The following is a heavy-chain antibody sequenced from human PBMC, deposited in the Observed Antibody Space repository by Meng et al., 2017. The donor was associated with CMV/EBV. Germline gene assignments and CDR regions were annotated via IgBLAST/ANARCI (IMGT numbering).Heavy chain of an antibody. CDR3: ARAEVGVVLAPGDY. D-gene: IGHD3-3*01. Sequence: QVQLVQSGAEVKKPGASVKVSCKASGYTFTIYAMHWVRQAPGKGLEWVAVISYDGSNKYYADSVKGRFTISRDNSKNTLYLQMNSLRAEDTAVYYCARAEVGVVLAPGDYWGQGTLVTVSS. CDR1: GYTFTIYA. CDR2: ISYDGSNK. J-gene: IGHJ4*02. V-gene: IGHV3-30-3*01.